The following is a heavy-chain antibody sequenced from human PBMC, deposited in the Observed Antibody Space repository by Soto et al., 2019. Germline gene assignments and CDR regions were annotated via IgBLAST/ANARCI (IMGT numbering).Heavy chain of an antibody. CDR3: ARGQVVAAQH. D-gene: IGHD2-15*01. Sequence: PSETLSLTCTVSGDSISSYYWSWIRQSPGKGLEWIGYIYDDGNTNYNPSLKSRVTMSVDMSTNQFSLMLSSVTAADTAVYYCARGQVVAAQHWGQGTLVTVSS. CDR1: GDSISSYY. CDR2: IYDDGNT. V-gene: IGHV4-59*01. J-gene: IGHJ4*02.